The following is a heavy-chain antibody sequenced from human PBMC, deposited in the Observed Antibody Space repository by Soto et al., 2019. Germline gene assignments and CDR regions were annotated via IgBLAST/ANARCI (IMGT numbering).Heavy chain of an antibody. CDR1: GFTFSSYW. D-gene: IGHD5-18*01. Sequence: GGSLRLSCAASGFTFSSYWMSWVRQAPGKGLEWVANIKQDGSEKYYVDSVKGRFTISRDNAKNSLYLQMNSLRAEDTAVYYCARVRMIQLWDAFDIWGQGTMVTVSS. CDR3: ARVRMIQLWDAFDI. V-gene: IGHV3-7*01. J-gene: IGHJ3*02. CDR2: IKQDGSEK.